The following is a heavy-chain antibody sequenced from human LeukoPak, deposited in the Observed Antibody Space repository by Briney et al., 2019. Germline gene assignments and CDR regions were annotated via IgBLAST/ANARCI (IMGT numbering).Heavy chain of an antibody. CDR3: ARRGTDYCTPSSCHPNWFAP. CDR1: GFIFSDYY. J-gene: IGHJ5*02. D-gene: IGHD4-11*01. CDR2: IDGSSSRT. Sequence: GGSLRLSCAASGFIFSDYYMSWMRQAPGKGPGWLSYIDGSSSRTNYADSVKGRFTISRDNVKNSLYLQMNSLRAEDTAVYFCARRGTDYCTPSSCHPNWFAPWGQGTQVTVSS. V-gene: IGHV3-11*03.